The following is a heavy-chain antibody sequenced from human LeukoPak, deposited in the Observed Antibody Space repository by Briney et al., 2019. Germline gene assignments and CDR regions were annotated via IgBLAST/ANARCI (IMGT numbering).Heavy chain of an antibody. CDR1: GGTFSSYA. CDR2: IVPIFGTA. Sequence: SVKVSCKASGGTFSSYAISWVRQAPGQGLEWMGGIVPIFGTANYAQKFQGRVTITTDESTSTAYMELSSLRSEDTAVYYCARRVAASPNYSSSWRGNWFDPWGQGTLVTVSS. D-gene: IGHD6-13*01. V-gene: IGHV1-69*05. CDR3: ARRVAASPNYSSSWRGNWFDP. J-gene: IGHJ5*02.